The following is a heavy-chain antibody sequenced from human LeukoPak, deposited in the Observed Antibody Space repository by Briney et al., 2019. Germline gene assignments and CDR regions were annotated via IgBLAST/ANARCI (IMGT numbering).Heavy chain of an antibody. CDR1: GFTFSSYW. V-gene: IGHV3-9*01. Sequence: PGGSLRLSCAASGFTFSSYWMHWVRQAPGKGLEWVSGISWNSGSIGYADSVKGRFTISRDNAKNSLYLQMNSLRAEDTALYYCAKAESGSYYRAYYFDYWGQGTLVTVSS. J-gene: IGHJ4*02. CDR3: AKAESGSYYRAYYFDY. CDR2: ISWNSGSI. D-gene: IGHD1-26*01.